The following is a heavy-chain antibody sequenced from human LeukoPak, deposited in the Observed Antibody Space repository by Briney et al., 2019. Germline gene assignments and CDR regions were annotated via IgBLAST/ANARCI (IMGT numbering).Heavy chain of an antibody. V-gene: IGHV1-2*02. CDR1: RYTFTGYY. CDR2: INPNSGVT. Sequence: ASVKVSCKASRYTFTGYYMHWVRQAPGQGLEWMGWINPNSGVTDYAQNFQGRVTITRNTSISTAYMELSSLRSEDTAVYYCARGLGYDILTGYYLNWFDPWGQGTLVTVSS. J-gene: IGHJ5*02. D-gene: IGHD3-9*01. CDR3: ARGLGYDILTGYYLNWFDP.